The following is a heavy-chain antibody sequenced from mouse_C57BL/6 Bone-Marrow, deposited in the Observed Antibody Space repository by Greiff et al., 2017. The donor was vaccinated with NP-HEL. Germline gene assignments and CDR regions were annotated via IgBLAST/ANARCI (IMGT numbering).Heavy chain of an antibody. D-gene: IGHD1-1*01. CDR1: GFTFTNTY. J-gene: IGHJ2*01. CDR3: ARERGSPYYFDY. Sequence: EVQLQQSVAELVRPGASVKLSCTASGFTFTNTYMHWVKQRPEQGLEWIGRIDPANGNTKYDPKFQGKATMTADTSSNTAYLQLSSLTSEDTAIYYCARERGSPYYFDYWGQGTTLTVSS. CDR2: IDPANGNT. V-gene: IGHV14-3*01.